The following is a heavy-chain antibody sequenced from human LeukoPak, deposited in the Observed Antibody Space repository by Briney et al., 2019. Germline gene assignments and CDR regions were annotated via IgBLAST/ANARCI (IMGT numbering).Heavy chain of an antibody. J-gene: IGHJ4*02. D-gene: IGHD2-15*01. Sequence: SETLSLTCAVYGGSFSGYYWSWIRQPPGKGLEWIGEINHSGSTNYNPSLKSRVTISVDTSKNQFSLKLSSVTAADTAVYYCARGRENGWRGYCSGGSCYEFSFWGQGTLVTVSS. CDR2: INHSGST. V-gene: IGHV4-34*01. CDR1: GGSFSGYY. CDR3: ARGRENGWRGYCSGGSCYEFSF.